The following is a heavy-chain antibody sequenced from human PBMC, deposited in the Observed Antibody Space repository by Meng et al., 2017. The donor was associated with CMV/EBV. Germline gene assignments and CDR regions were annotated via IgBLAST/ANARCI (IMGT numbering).Heavy chain of an antibody. J-gene: IGHJ4*02. CDR3: AKDQGEVEYYYGSVEYTPDDYYFDY. CDR1: GFTFSSYA. V-gene: IGHV3-23*01. Sequence: GGSLRLSCAASGFTFSSYAMNWVRQAPGKGLEWVSAVTDSGGSTYYADSVKGRFTISRDNSKNTLYLQMNSLRAEDTAVYYCAKDQGEVEYYYGSVEYTPDDYYFDYWGQGTLVTVSS. CDR2: VTDSGGST. D-gene: IGHD3-10*01.